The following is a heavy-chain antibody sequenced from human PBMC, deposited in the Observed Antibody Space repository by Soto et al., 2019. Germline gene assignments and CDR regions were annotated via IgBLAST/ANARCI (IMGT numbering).Heavy chain of an antibody. Sequence: QVQLVQSGAEVKKPGSSVKVSCKASGGTFSSYAISWVRQAPGQGLEWMGGIIPIFGTANYAQKFQGRVTLTADESTSPGYMELSSLRSEDTAVYYCARRVPAAGYYYGMDVWGQGTTVTVSS. CDR3: ARRVPAAGYYYGMDV. CDR1: GGTFSSYA. V-gene: IGHV1-69*12. CDR2: IIPIFGTA. J-gene: IGHJ6*02. D-gene: IGHD2-2*01.